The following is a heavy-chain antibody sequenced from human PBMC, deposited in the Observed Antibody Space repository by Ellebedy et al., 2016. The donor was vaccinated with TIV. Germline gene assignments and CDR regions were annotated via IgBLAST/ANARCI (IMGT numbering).Heavy chain of an antibody. CDR2: ISGSTITS. CDR3: ARDMAWGNERVIDAFDI. V-gene: IGHV3-48*04. J-gene: IGHJ3*02. Sequence: GGSLRLSCTASGFTFTPYSMNWVRQAPGKGLEWISYISGSTITSYYADSVKGRFSISGDNAKNSLYLQMNGLGVEDTAVYFCARDMAWGNERVIDAFDIWGHGTLVTVSS. D-gene: IGHD7-27*01. CDR1: GFTFTPYS.